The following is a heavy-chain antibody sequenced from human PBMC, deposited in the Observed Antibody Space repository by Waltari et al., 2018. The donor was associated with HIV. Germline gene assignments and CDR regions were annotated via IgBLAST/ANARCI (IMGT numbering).Heavy chain of an antibody. J-gene: IGHJ4*02. CDR3: ATDSAAAGPWSFAY. V-gene: IGHV3-7*01. CDR2: INEDGSET. D-gene: IGHD6-13*01. Sequence: EVQLVEFGGGLVQPGGSLRLSCSASGIPFNNYWVNWVRQAPGKGLEWVANINEDGSETDYVDSLKGRITISRDNAEKSFYMQMNNVTVDVTAVYYCATDSAAAGPWSFAYWGQGTLVTVSS. CDR1: GIPFNNYW.